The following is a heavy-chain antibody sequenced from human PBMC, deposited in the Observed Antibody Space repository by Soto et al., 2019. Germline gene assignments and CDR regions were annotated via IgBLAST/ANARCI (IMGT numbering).Heavy chain of an antibody. CDR3: AHILVVAATLTDAFDI. CDR2: IYWDDDK. D-gene: IGHD2-15*01. J-gene: IGHJ3*02. Sequence: GSGPTLVNPTQTLTLTCTFSGFSLSTSGVGVGWIRQPPGKALEWLALIYWDDDKRYSPSLKSRLTITKDTSKNQVVLTMTNMDPVDTATYYCAHILVVAATLTDAFDIWGQGTMVTVSS. CDR1: GFSLSTSGVG. V-gene: IGHV2-5*02.